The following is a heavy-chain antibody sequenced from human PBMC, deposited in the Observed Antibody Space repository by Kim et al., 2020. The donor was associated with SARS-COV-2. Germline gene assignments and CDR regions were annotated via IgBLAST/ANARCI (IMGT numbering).Heavy chain of an antibody. Sequence: SETLSLTCTVSGGSISSYYWSWIRQPPGKGLEWIGYIYYSGSTNYNPSLKSRVTISVDTSKNQFSLKLSSVTAADTAVYYCARYIAVAGTYYGMDVWGQGTTVTVSS. CDR3: ARYIAVAGTYYGMDV. V-gene: IGHV4-59*01. CDR1: GGSISSYY. D-gene: IGHD6-19*01. CDR2: IYYSGST. J-gene: IGHJ6*02.